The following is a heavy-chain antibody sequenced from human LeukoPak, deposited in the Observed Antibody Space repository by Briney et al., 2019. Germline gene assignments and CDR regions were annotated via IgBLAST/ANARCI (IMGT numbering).Heavy chain of an antibody. CDR1: GYTLTNYY. CDR2: VNPRSGDT. J-gene: IGHJ5*02. D-gene: IGHD6-19*01. Sequence: ASARVSCTGSGYTLTNYYIHWVRHAPGQRLVWMGRVNPRSGDTKYAHDFEGRVFMTRGTSISTAFMEVRGLRPDDTAVYFCASNIAVSLDGFDPWGQGALVTVSS. CDR3: ASNIAVSLDGFDP. V-gene: IGHV1-2*02.